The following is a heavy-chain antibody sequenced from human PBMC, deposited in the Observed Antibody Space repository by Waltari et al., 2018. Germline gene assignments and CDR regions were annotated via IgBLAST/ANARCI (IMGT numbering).Heavy chain of an antibody. D-gene: IGHD6-6*01. CDR1: GITLTNAW. J-gene: IGHJ4*02. V-gene: IGHV3-15*01. CDR2: IKSKTDGGPT. CDR3: TTDRGIAVRPLFDY. Sequence: DVQLVESGGDLVKPGGSLRLSCAASGITLTNAWMGWVRQAPGRGLEWVGRIKSKTDGGPTDYAAPVKGRFIISRDESKNTGYLQMNSLKMEDTAVYYCTTDRGIAVRPLFDYWGQGILVTVSS.